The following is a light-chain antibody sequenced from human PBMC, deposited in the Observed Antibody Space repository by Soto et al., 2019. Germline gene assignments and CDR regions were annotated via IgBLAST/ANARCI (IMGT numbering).Light chain of an antibody. CDR1: SLHSSYA. J-gene: IGLJ2*01. Sequence: QPVLTQSPSASASLGASVKLTCTLSSLHSSYAIAWHQQQPEKGPRYLMKLNSDGSHSKGDGIPDRFSGSSSGAERYLTISSLQSEDEADYYCQTWGTGIRVFGGGTKQTVL. CDR3: QTWGTGIRV. CDR2: LNSDGSH. V-gene: IGLV4-69*01.